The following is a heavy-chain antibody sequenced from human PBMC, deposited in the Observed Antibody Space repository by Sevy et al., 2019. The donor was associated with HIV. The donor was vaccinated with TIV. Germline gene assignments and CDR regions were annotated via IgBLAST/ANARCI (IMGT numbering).Heavy chain of an antibody. CDR3: ARDNSGYFFFDY. CDR1: GFTFGSYT. V-gene: IGHV3-30-3*01. Sequence: GGSLRLSCAASGFTFGSYTLHWVRQAPGKGLEWVALISQTYDGSKKYYIDSVQGRFTISRDNSKNTLYLQMDSLRPEDTAVYYCARDNSGYFFFDYRGQGTLVTVSS. D-gene: IGHD3-22*01. CDR2: ISQTYDGSKK. J-gene: IGHJ4*02.